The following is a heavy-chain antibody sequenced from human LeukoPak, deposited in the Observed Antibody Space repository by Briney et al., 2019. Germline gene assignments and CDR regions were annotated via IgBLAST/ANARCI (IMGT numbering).Heavy chain of an antibody. CDR3: ARDSSGYDDAFDI. CDR1: GYTFTSYY. J-gene: IGHJ3*02. CDR2: INPSGGST. D-gene: IGHD3-22*01. Sequence: ASVTDSCKASGYTFTSYYMHWVRQAPGQGLEWMGIINPSGGSTSYAQKFQGRVTMTRDTSTSTVYMELSSLRSEDTAVYYCARDSSGYDDAFDIWGQRTMVTVSS. V-gene: IGHV1-46*01.